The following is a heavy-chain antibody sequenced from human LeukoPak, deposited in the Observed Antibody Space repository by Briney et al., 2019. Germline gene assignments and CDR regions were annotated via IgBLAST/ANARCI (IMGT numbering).Heavy chain of an antibody. CDR2: IHNGGST. V-gene: IGHV4-59*08. Sequence: SETLSLTCTVSGGSITNYYWSWIRQPPGKGLEWIGYIHNGGSTNHDPSLRSRVTMSVDTSKNQLSLQLFSVTAADTAVYYCARHLSRSYFDGVYFQDWGQGTLVTVSS. J-gene: IGHJ1*01. CDR3: ARHLSRSYFDGVYFQD. CDR1: GGSITNYY. D-gene: IGHD1-26*01.